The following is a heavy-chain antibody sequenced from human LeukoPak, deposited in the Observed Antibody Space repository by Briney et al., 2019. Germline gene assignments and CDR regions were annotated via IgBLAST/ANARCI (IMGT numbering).Heavy chain of an antibody. J-gene: IGHJ4*02. CDR3: TRGPATDYYDTSGYCDY. D-gene: IGHD3-22*01. V-gene: IGHV3-30*04. CDR2: ISFDGRNT. Sequence: GRSLRLSCAASGFTLSNYAMHWVRQAPGKGLEGVTNISFDGRNTHYVDSVKGRFTISRDNSKNTLYLQMSSLRPEDTAVYYCTRGPATDYYDTSGYCDYWGQGTLVTVSS. CDR1: GFTLSNYA.